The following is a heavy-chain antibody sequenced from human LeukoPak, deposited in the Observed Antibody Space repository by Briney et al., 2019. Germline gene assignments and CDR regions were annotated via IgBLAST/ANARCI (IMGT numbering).Heavy chain of an antibody. CDR2: ISVSGTT. V-gene: IGHV3-23*01. Sequence: GGSLRLSCAASGFSFSTYSMNWIRQAPGEGLEWVSGISVSGTTYYADSVKGRFTISRDNSKDTLFLQMNSVRAEDTAVYYCAKSSGGDYLQYFDSWGQGALVTVSS. D-gene: IGHD2-21*02. CDR1: GFSFSTYS. J-gene: IGHJ4*02. CDR3: AKSSGGDYLQYFDS.